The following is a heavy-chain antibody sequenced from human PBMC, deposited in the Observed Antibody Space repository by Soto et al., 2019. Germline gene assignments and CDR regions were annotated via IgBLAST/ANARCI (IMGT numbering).Heavy chain of an antibody. Sequence: EVQLVESGGGLVQPGGSLRLSCAASGFTVSSNYMSWVRQAPGKGLEWVSVIYSGGSTYYADSVKGRFTISRDNSKNTLYVQMNSLRAEDTAVYYCARDYWDFGVVDYWGQGTLVTVSS. CDR2: IYSGGST. CDR1: GFTVSSNY. CDR3: ARDYWDFGVVDY. V-gene: IGHV3-66*01. D-gene: IGHD3-3*01. J-gene: IGHJ4*02.